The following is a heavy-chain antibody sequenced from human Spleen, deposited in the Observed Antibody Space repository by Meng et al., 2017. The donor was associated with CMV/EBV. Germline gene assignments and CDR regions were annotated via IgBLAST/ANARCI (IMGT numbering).Heavy chain of an antibody. J-gene: IGHJ3*01. D-gene: IGHD3-3*01. CDR1: GGSFSGDY. V-gene: IGHV4-34*01. Sequence: SETLSITCAVYGGSFSGDYWSWIRQPPGKGLEWSGEINHSGSTNYNQSLKSRVTISVDTSKNQFSLRLTSVTAADTAVYYCARVVTTFGAGGTFDVWGQGTLVTVSS. CDR2: INHSGST. CDR3: ARVVTTFGAGGTFDV.